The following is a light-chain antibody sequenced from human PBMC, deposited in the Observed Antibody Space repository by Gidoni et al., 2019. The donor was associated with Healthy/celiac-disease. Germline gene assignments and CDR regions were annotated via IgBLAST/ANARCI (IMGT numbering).Light chain of an antibody. V-gene: IGKV1-33*01. CDR2: DAS. CDR1: QDSSNY. CDR3: QQYDNLPPLT. Sequence: MQMTQSPSSLSASVGDRVTITCPASQDSSNYLNWYQQKPGKAPKLLIYDASNLETGVPARFSGSGSGTDFTFTISSLQPEDIATYYCQQYDNLPPLTFGGGTKVEIK. J-gene: IGKJ4*01.